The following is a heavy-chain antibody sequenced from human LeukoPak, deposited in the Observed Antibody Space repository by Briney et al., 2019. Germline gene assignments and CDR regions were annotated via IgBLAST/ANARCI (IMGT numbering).Heavy chain of an antibody. V-gene: IGHV3-66*01. CDR2: IYSGGST. J-gene: IGHJ4*02. CDR3: ARDRGSGSYYNTFDY. Sequence: GGSLRLSCVASGLIVSSNYMSWVRQAPGKGLEWVSVIYSGGSTYYADSVKGRFTISRDNSKNALYLQMNSLRAEDTAVYYCARDRGSGSYYNTFDYWGQGTLVTVSS. CDR1: GLIVSSNY. D-gene: IGHD3-10*01.